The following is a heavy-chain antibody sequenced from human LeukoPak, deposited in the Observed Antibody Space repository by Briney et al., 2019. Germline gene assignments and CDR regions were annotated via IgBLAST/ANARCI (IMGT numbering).Heavy chain of an antibody. V-gene: IGHV3-21*06. D-gene: IGHD3-9*01. CDR1: GFIFRTYA. J-gene: IGHJ4*02. CDR2: ITSGGTYT. Sequence: GGSLRLSCAASGFIFRTYAMAWVRQAPGKGLEWVSSITSGGTYTYYADSVKGRFTTSRDNAKNSLSLQLSSLRAEDTAVYYCARGHYDILTASYKWTPDYWGQGILVTVSS. CDR3: ARGHYDILTASYKWTPDY.